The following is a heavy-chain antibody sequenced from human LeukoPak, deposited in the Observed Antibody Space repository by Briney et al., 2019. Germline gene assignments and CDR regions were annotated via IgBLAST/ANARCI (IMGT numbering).Heavy chain of an antibody. V-gene: IGHV4-34*01. Sequence: SETLSLTCAVYGGSFSGYYWSWIRQPPGKGLEWIGEINHSGSTNYNPSLKSRVTISVDTSKNQFSLKLSSVTAADTAVYYCARGQRGYSYGTYDYWGQGTLVTVSS. CDR3: ARGQRGYSYGTYDY. CDR1: GGSFSGYY. CDR2: INHSGST. J-gene: IGHJ4*02. D-gene: IGHD5-18*01.